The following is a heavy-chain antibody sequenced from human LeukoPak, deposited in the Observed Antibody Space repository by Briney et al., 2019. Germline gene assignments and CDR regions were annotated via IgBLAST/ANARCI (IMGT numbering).Heavy chain of an antibody. CDR1: GFTFSSYA. V-gene: IGHV3-23*01. CDR3: AKSSAVPGYYDFWRGLNWFDP. Sequence: GGSLRLSCAASGFTFSSYAMSWVRQAPGKGLEWVSAISGSGGSTYYADSVKGRFTISRDNSKNTLYLQMNSLRAEDTAVYYCAKSSAVPGYYDFWRGLNWFDPWGQGTLVTVSS. D-gene: IGHD3-3*01. J-gene: IGHJ5*02. CDR2: ISGSGGST.